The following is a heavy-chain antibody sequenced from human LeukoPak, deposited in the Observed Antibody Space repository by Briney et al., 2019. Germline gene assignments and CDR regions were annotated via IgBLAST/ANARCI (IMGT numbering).Heavy chain of an antibody. CDR3: ARSAVDSYGNYYYYGMDV. J-gene: IGHJ6*02. CDR1: GYTFTSYG. CDR2: ISAYNGNT. Sequence: ASVKVSCKASGYTFTSYGISWVRQAPGQGLEWMGWISAYNGNTNYAQKLQGRVTMTTDTSTSTAYMELRSLRSDDTAVYYCARSAVDSYGNYYYYGMDVWGQGTTSPSP. V-gene: IGHV1-18*01. D-gene: IGHD5-18*01.